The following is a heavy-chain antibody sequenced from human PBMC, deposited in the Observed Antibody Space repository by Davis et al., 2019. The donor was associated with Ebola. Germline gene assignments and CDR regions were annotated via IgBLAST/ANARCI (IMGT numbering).Heavy chain of an antibody. CDR3: ARDVRATYYGSGIQELDY. V-gene: IGHV3-11*01. Sequence: GESLKISCAASGFTFSDYYMSWIRQAPGKGLEWVSYISSSGSTIYYADSVKGRFTISRDNAKNSLYLQMNSLRAEDTAVYYCARDVRATYYGSGIQELDYWGQGTLVTVSS. CDR2: ISSSGSTI. CDR1: GFTFSDYY. D-gene: IGHD3-10*01. J-gene: IGHJ4*02.